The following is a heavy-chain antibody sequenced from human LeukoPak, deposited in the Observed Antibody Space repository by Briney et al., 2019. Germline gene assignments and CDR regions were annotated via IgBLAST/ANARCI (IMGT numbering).Heavy chain of an antibody. CDR1: GFAFSSYW. J-gene: IGHJ4*02. CDR3: ASLISVAGRQDY. D-gene: IGHD6-19*01. CDR2: IKQDGSEK. Sequence: GGSLRLSCAASGFAFSSYWMSWVRQAPGKGLEWVANIKQDGSEKYYVDSVKGRFTISRDNAKNSLYLQMNSLRAEDTAVFYCASLISVAGRQDYWGQGTLVTVSS. V-gene: IGHV3-7*01.